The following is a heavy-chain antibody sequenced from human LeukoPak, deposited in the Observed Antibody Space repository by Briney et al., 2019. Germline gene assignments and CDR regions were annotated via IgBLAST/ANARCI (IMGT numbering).Heavy chain of an antibody. V-gene: IGHV4-31*03. J-gene: IGHJ4*02. CDR2: IYYSGST. CDR3: ARDTGYSASWQI. D-gene: IGHD6-13*01. CDR1: GGSISSGGYY. Sequence: PSETLTLTCTVSGGSISSGGYYWSWIRQHPGKGLEWIGYIYYSGSTYYNPSLKSRLTIPLDTSKNQFSLRLRSVTAADTAVYYCARDTGYSASWQIWGQGILVTVSS.